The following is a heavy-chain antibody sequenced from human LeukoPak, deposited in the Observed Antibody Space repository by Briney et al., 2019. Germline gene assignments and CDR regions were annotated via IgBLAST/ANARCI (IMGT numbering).Heavy chain of an antibody. CDR2: IYYSGTT. Sequence: TSETLSLTCTVSGGSIINSNYYCGWVRQPPGKGLEWIGSIYYSGTTYYNPSLRSRVTISVDTSKNQFSVKLSSVTAADTATYYCARHFRQLEAIDSWGQGTLVTVSS. CDR1: GGSIINSNYY. CDR3: ARHFRQLEAIDS. V-gene: IGHV4-39*01. D-gene: IGHD6-6*01. J-gene: IGHJ4*02.